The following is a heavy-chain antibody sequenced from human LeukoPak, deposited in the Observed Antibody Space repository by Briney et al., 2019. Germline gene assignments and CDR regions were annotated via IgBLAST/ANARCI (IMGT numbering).Heavy chain of an antibody. CDR1: GFTFSGYW. CDR3: ARDRIGSGWFYFDY. J-gene: IGHJ4*02. D-gene: IGHD6-19*01. V-gene: IGHV3-7*01. CDR2: IKQDGSEK. Sequence: GGSLRLSCAASGFTFSGYWMTWVRQAPGKGLEWVANIKQDGSEKYYVDSMKGRFTISRDNTKTSLYLQMSSLRVEDTAVYYCARDRIGSGWFYFDYWAQGTLVTVSS.